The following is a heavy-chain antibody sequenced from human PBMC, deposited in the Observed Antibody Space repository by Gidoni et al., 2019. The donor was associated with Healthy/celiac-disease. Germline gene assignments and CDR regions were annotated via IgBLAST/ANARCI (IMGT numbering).Heavy chain of an antibody. Sequence: ISYDGSNKYYADSVKGRFTISRDNSKNTLYLQMNSLRAEDTAVYYCARDGSGWDFDYWGQGTLVTVSS. V-gene: IGHV3-30-3*01. CDR3: ARDGSGWDFDY. D-gene: IGHD6-19*01. CDR2: ISYDGSNK. J-gene: IGHJ4*02.